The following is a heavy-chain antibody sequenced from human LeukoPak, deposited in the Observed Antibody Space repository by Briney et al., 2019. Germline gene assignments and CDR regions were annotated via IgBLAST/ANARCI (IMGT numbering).Heavy chain of an antibody. CDR3: ARDRAGSGYDFSY. CDR2: IYYSGST. CDR1: GGSISSYY. V-gene: IGHV4-59*01. D-gene: IGHD5-12*01. Sequence: PSGTLSLTCTVSGGSISSYYWSWIRQPPGKGLEWIGYIYYSGSTNYNPSLKSRVTISVDTSKNQFSLKLSSVTAADTAVYYCARDRAGSGYDFSYWGQGTLVTVSS. J-gene: IGHJ4*02.